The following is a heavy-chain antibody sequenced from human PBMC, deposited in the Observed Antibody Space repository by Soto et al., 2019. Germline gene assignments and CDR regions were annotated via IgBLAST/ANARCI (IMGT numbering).Heavy chain of an antibody. V-gene: IGHV3-74*01. CDR3: TRRGQEGPGLAH. CDR2: INSDGSST. CDR1: GFTFSSYW. J-gene: IGHJ5*02. Sequence: EVQLVESGGNLIQHGGSLSLSCAASGFTFSSYWMHWVRQAPGKGLVWVSRINSDGSSTSYVDSVKGRFTISRDNAKNTLYLPMNSLSVEDTAVYYCTRRGQEGPGLAHWGQGTLVTVSS.